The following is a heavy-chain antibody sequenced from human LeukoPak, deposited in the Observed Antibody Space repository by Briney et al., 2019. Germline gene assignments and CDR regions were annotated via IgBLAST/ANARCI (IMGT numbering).Heavy chain of an antibody. D-gene: IGHD4-11*01. Sequence: GASVKVSCKASGYTFTGYYMHWVRQAPGQGREWMGRINPNSGGTNNAQTYQGRVTMTRDTPLSTAYMELRRLSSDDTAVYYCARDLGTVSDYWGQGTLVTVSS. CDR3: ARDLGTVSDY. CDR2: INPNSGGT. CDR1: GYTFTGYY. V-gene: IGHV1-2*06. J-gene: IGHJ4*02.